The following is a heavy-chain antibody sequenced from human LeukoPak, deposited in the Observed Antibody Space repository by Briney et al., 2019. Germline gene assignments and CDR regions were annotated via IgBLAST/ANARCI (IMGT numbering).Heavy chain of an antibody. CDR2: LNWNGGIT. CDR3: ARDGGYCSSSTCYTLDY. Sequence: GGSLRLSCEASGFIFQDLGMSWVRQAPGKGLEWVSGLNWNGGITDYADSVKGRFTISRDNAKNSLYLEMHSLRAEDTALYYCARDGGYCSSSTCYTLDYWGQGVLVTVSS. D-gene: IGHD2-2*02. CDR1: GFIFQDLG. V-gene: IGHV3-20*04. J-gene: IGHJ4*02.